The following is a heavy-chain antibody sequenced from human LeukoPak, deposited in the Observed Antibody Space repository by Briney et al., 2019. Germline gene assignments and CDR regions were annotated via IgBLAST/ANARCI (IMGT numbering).Heavy chain of an antibody. V-gene: IGHV4-4*02. Sequence: SETLSLTCAVFGGAISSSNWWSWVRQPPGKGLEWIGEIYHSGSTNYNPSLKSRVTISVDKSKNQFSLKLSSVTAADTAVYYCARDRLEDCSSTSCYHNWFDPWGQGTLVTVSS. CDR2: IYHSGST. J-gene: IGHJ5*02. CDR1: GGAISSSNW. D-gene: IGHD2-2*01. CDR3: ARDRLEDCSSTSCYHNWFDP.